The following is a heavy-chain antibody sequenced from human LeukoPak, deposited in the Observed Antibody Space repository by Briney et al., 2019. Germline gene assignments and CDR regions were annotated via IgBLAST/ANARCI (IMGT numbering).Heavy chain of an antibody. J-gene: IGHJ2*01. V-gene: IGHV3-11*06. D-gene: IGHD5-18*01. CDR3: ARGAGGYSHGLGDWYFDL. CDR1: GFTFSDYY. CDR2: ISSSSSYT. Sequence: GGSLRLSCAASGFTFSDYYMSWIRQAPGKGLEWVSYISSSSSYTNYADSVKGRFTISRDNSKNTLYLQMNSLRAEDTAVYYCARGAGGYSHGLGDWYFDLWGRGTLVTVSS.